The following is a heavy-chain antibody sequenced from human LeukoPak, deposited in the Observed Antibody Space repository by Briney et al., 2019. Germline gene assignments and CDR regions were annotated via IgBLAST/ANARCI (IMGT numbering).Heavy chain of an antibody. Sequence: ASVKVSCKASGYAFTAYYIHWVRQAPGQGLEWMGWVSPNSGGTDYAQKLQGRVTMTTDTSTSTAYMELRSLRSDDTAVYYCARAGTSYDSSGYYNLNYYYGMDVWGQGTTVTVSS. CDR1: GYAFTAYY. J-gene: IGHJ6*02. V-gene: IGHV1-2*02. D-gene: IGHD3-22*01. CDR3: ARAGTSYDSSGYYNLNYYYGMDV. CDR2: VSPNSGGT.